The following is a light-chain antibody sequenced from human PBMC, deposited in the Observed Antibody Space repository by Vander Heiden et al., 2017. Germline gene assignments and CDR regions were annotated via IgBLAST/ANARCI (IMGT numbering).Light chain of an antibody. CDR1: RLGDNY. Sequence: YALTQSPSVAVSRGQTPTIPCSGDRLGDNYVSWYQKKPGQSPVLLIYQDTNRPAGFPERFSASTSRNTATLTICGSQAIDEADYYCLTWDTSTVVFGGGTKLTVL. V-gene: IGLV3-1*01. J-gene: IGLJ2*01. CDR3: LTWDTSTVV. CDR2: QDT.